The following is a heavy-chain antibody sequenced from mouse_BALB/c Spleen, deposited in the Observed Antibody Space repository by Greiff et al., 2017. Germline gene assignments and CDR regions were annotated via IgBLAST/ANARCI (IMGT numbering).Heavy chain of an antibody. D-gene: IGHD1-1*01. Sequence: EVMLVESGGGLVKPGGSLKLSCAASGFTFSSYAMSWVRQTPEKRLEWVATISSGGSYTYYPDSVKGRFTISRDNAKNTLYLQMSRLRSEDTAMDYCARQEDYYGSSSAWFAYWGQGTLVTVSA. V-gene: IGHV5-9-3*01. J-gene: IGHJ3*01. CDR2: ISSGGSYT. CDR3: ARQEDYYGSSSAWFAY. CDR1: GFTFSSYA.